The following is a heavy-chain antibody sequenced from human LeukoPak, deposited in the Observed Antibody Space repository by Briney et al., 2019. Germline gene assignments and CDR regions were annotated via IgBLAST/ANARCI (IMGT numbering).Heavy chain of an antibody. J-gene: IGHJ4*02. CDR2: ISYDGSNN. D-gene: IGHD6-6*01. CDR1: GFTFSSYA. V-gene: IGHV3-30-3*01. CDR3: ARDSSSSPPYFDY. Sequence: GGSLRLSCAASGFTFSSYAMSWVRQAPGKGLEWVAVISYDGSNNYYADSVKGRFTISRDNSKNTLYLQMNSLRAEDTAVYYCARDSSSSPPYFDYWGQGTLVTVSS.